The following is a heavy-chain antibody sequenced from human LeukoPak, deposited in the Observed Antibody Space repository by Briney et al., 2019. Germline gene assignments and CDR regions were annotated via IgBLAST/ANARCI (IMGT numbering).Heavy chain of an antibody. J-gene: IGHJ4*02. V-gene: IGHV3-23*01. CDR1: GFTFSSYA. D-gene: IGHD3-10*01. CDR2: ISGSGSRT. Sequence: GGSLRLSCAASGFTFSSYAMSWVRQAPGKGLEWVSAISGSGSRTYYADSVKGRFTISSDKSNNTLYLQMNSLRAEDTAVYYCAKSGGWFGENGPFDSWGQGTLVTVSS. CDR3: AKSGGWFGENGPFDS.